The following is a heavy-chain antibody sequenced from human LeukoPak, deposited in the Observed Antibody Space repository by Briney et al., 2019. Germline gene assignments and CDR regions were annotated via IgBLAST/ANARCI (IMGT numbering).Heavy chain of an antibody. CDR1: GGTFSSFA. D-gene: IGHD2-2*01. Sequence: ASLKLSCTASGGTFSSFAISWVQQAPGQGLEWMGGINPSLGTTNYAQKVQGRFTITRDESKNTAYMEVNSLRSEDTAGYYGARNLEAVAGDCSSASCYGFWFDRWGQGTLVTASS. CDR3: ARNLEAVAGDCSSASCYGFWFDR. V-gene: IGHV1-69*05. J-gene: IGHJ5*02. CDR2: INPSLGTT.